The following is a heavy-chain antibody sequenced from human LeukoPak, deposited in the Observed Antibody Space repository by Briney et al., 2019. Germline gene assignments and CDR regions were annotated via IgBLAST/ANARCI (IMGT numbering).Heavy chain of an antibody. V-gene: IGHV4-59*08. D-gene: IGHD1-26*01. CDR1: GGSISSYY. CDR2: IYYSGST. Sequence: SETLSLTCTVSGGSISSYYWSWIRQPPGKGLEWIGYIYYSGSTDYNPSLKSRVTISVDTSKNQFSLKLSSVTAADTAVYYCARRLGSSFDYWGQGTLVTVSS. CDR3: ARRLGSSFDY. J-gene: IGHJ4*02.